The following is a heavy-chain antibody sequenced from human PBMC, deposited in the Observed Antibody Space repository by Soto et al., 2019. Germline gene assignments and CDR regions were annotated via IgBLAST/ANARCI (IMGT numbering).Heavy chain of an antibody. Sequence: QVQLVESGGGVVQPGRSLRLSCAASGFTFSSYGMHWVRQAPGKGLEWVAVIWYDGSNKYYADSVKGRFTISRDNSKNTLYRPMNSLRAEDTAVYYCARGLMVRGDPRGMDVWGQGTTVTVSS. CDR3: ARGLMVRGDPRGMDV. D-gene: IGHD3-10*01. CDR2: IWYDGSNK. J-gene: IGHJ6*02. CDR1: GFTFSSYG. V-gene: IGHV3-33*01.